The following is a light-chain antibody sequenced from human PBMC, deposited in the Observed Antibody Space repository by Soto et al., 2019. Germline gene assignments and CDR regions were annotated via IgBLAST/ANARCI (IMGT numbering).Light chain of an antibody. Sequence: QSALPQLPSASGSPGQAVTISCTGTSSEVGQYNFVSWYQQHPGKAPKLIIYEVTKRPPGVPDRFSGSKSGSTASLTVSGLQAEDEADYYCNSYAGNNNLVFGGGTKLTVL. V-gene: IGLV2-8*01. CDR1: SSEVGQYNF. CDR3: NSYAGNNNLV. J-gene: IGLJ3*02. CDR2: EVT.